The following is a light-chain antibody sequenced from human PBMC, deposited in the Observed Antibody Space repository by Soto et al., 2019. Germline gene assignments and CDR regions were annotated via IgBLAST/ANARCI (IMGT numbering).Light chain of an antibody. CDR2: EVS. Sequence: QSALTQPASVSGSPGQSITISCTGTSRDVGGYHSVSWYQQHPGKAPKLMIYEVSNRPSGVSNRFSGSKSGNTASLTISGLQAEDEADYYCSSYTTSSTLLYVFGTGTKVTVL. V-gene: IGLV2-14*01. J-gene: IGLJ1*01. CDR1: SRDVGGYHS. CDR3: SSYTTSSTLLYV.